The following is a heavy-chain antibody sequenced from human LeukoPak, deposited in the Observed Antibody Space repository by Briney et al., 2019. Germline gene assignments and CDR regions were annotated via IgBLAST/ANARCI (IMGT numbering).Heavy chain of an antibody. CDR1: GFTFSYYW. Sequence: GGSLRLSCAASGFTFSYYWMHWVRQGPGKGLVWVSRIDSDGSSTNYADSVKGRFTISRDNVKNTLYLQMNSLRAEDTAVYYCARNTMVRGVDWGQGTLVTVSS. CDR3: ARNTMVRGVD. J-gene: IGHJ4*02. CDR2: IDSDGSST. D-gene: IGHD3-10*01. V-gene: IGHV3-74*01.